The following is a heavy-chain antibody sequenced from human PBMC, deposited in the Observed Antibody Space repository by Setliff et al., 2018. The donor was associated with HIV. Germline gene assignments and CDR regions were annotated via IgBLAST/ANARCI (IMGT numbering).Heavy chain of an antibody. J-gene: IGHJ5*02. D-gene: IGHD6-19*01. CDR3: ARGKYSSGWYRWFDP. V-gene: IGHV3-23*01. CDR2: IGGSGSST. CDR1: GFTFSTYA. Sequence: PGGSLRLSCAASGFTFSTYAMSWVRQAPGKGLEWVSAIGGSGSSTYYADSVKGRFTISRDNSKNTLYLQMNSLRADDTAVYYCARGKYSSGWYRWFDPWGQGTLVTVSS.